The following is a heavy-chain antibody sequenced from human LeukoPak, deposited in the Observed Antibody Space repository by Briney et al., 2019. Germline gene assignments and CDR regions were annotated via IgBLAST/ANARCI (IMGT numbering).Heavy chain of an antibody. CDR3: VKDNPLDF. V-gene: IGHV3-30*02. J-gene: IGHJ4*02. CDR1: GFTFSSYG. Sequence: GGTLRLSCAASGFTFSSYGMSWVRHAPGKGLKWVAFIRYDGNINFYADSMNGRFTISRDNSKNTLYLHINSLRPEDTALYYCVKDNPLDFWGQGTLVIVSS. CDR2: IRYDGNIN. D-gene: IGHD1-14*01.